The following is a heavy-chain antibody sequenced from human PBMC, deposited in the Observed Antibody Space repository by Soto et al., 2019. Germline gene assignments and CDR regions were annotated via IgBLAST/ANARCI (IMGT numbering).Heavy chain of an antibody. CDR3: ARDAAVGYCSSTSCYDYYYYGMDV. Sequence: SQTLSLTCAISVDSVSSNSAAWNWIRQSPSRGLEWLGRTYYRSKWYNDYAVSVKSRITINPDTSKNQFSLQLNSVTPEDTAVYYCARDAAVGYCSSTSCYDYYYYGMDVWGQGTTVTVSS. CDR1: VDSVSSNSAA. V-gene: IGHV6-1*01. D-gene: IGHD2-2*01. CDR2: TYYRSKWYN. J-gene: IGHJ6*02.